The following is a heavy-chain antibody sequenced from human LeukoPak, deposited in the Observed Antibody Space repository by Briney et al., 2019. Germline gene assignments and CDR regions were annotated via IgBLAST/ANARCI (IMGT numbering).Heavy chain of an antibody. V-gene: IGHV3-15*01. CDR2: IKSRSDGGTT. D-gene: IGHD4-17*01. CDR3: TTVAAVTTTGHDSFDV. Sequence: PGGALRLSCVASGFTFTDAYMSWVRQTPGKGLERVGRIKSRSDGGTTDYAAPVKGRFTISRDDSKNTLYLQMNSLKIEDTAVYFCTTVAAVTTTGHDSFDVWGQGTMVTVSS. J-gene: IGHJ3*01. CDR1: GFTFTDAY.